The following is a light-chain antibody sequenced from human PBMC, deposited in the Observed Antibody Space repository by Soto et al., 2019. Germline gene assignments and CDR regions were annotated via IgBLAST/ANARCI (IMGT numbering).Light chain of an antibody. CDR3: QQYNNWPWT. Sequence: DIVMTQSPATLSVSPGGRATLSCRASQSISDTLAWYQQKPGQAPRLLIHGASTRAPGFPARFSGSGPGTDFTLTISSLQSEDFAVYYCQQYNNWPWTFGQGTKVDIK. CDR2: GAS. V-gene: IGKV3-15*01. CDR1: QSISDT. J-gene: IGKJ1*01.